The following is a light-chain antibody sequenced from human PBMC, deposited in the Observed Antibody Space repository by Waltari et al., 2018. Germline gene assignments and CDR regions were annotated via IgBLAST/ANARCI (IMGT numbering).Light chain of an antibody. CDR3: CSYSSTNPYV. Sequence: QSALTQPASVSGSPGQSITISCTGTSGDVGGYEYVSWCQQQPGKAPKLIIYDVSDRPSGVSHRFSGSKSANTASLTISGLQAEDEADYYCCSYSSTNPYVFGIGTKVTVL. CDR1: SGDVGGYEY. V-gene: IGLV2-14*03. CDR2: DVS. J-gene: IGLJ1*01.